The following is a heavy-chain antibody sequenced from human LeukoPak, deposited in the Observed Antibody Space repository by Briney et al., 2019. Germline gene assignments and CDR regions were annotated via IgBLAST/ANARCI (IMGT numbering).Heavy chain of an antibody. Sequence: SETLSLTCTVSGGSISSSSYYWGWIRQPPGKGLEWIGSIYYSGSTYYNPSLKSRVTISVDTSKNQFSLKLSSVTAADTAVYYCARGYYYYYMDVWGKGTTVTISS. J-gene: IGHJ6*03. CDR2: IYYSGST. V-gene: IGHV4-39*01. CDR1: GGSISSSSYY. CDR3: ARGYYYYYMDV.